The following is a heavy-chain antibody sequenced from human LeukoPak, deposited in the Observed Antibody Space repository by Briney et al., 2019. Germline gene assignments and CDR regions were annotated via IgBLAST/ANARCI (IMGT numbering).Heavy chain of an antibody. D-gene: IGHD3-10*01. CDR1: GFTFNYFA. J-gene: IGHJ4*02. Sequence: GGSLRLSCAGSGFTFNYFAIHWVRQAPGKGLEWVAFRRYDGNNKYYAESVKGRFTISRDNSKNTLYLQMNSLRAEDTAVYYCARDKKFVWFGESWGQGTLVTVSS. CDR3: ARDKKFVWFGES. V-gene: IGHV3-30*02. CDR2: RRYDGNNK.